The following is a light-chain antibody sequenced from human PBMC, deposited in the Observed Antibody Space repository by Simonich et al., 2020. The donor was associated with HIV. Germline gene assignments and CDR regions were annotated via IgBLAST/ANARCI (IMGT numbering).Light chain of an antibody. CDR3: QQYYSDTYT. CDR2: WVS. V-gene: IGKV4-1*01. Sequence: DIVMTPSPDSLAVSLGERATIHCRSSQSVLYSSNNKNYVAWYQQKPGQPPTLLIYWVSTRESGVPDRFSGSGSGTDFTLTISSLQAEDVAVYYCQQYYSDTYTFGQGTKLEIK. J-gene: IGKJ2*01. CDR1: QSVLYSSNNKNY.